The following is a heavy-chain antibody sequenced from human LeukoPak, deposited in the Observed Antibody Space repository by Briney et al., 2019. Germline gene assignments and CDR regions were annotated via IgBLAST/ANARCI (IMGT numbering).Heavy chain of an antibody. CDR3: ASVDTAMVSPYYYYMDV. D-gene: IGHD5-18*01. CDR1: GFTVSSNY. CDR2: IYSGGST. Sequence: PGGSLRLSCAASGFTVSSNYMSWVRQAPGKGLERVSVIYSGGSTYYADSVKGRFTISRDNSKNTLYLQMNSLRAEDTAVYYCASVDTAMVSPYYYYMDVWGKGTTVTISS. V-gene: IGHV3-66*01. J-gene: IGHJ6*03.